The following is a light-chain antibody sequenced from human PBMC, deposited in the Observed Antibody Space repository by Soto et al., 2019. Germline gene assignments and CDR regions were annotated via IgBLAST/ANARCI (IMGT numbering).Light chain of an antibody. CDR1: QSVSSSY. Sequence: EIVLTQSPGTLSLSPGERATLSCRASQSVSSSYLAWYQQKPGQAPRLLIYGASARATGIPDRFSGSGSGTDFTLTISRLEPEACAVYYCQQDGSSPPITVGPGTKVDIK. V-gene: IGKV3-20*01. CDR2: GAS. CDR3: QQDGSSPPIT. J-gene: IGKJ3*01.